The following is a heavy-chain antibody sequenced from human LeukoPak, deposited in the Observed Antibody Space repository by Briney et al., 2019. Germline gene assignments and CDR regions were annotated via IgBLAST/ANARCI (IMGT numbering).Heavy chain of an antibody. J-gene: IGHJ3*02. CDR3: AKERGCSGGSCYSAAFDI. V-gene: IGHV3-30*18. CDR2: ISYDGSNK. CDR1: GFTFSSYG. Sequence: GRSLRLSCAASGFTFSSYGMHWVRQAPGKGLEWVAVISYDGSNKYYADSVKGRFTISRGNSKNTLYLQMNSLRAEDTAVYYCAKERGCSGGSCYSAAFDIWGQGTMVTVSS. D-gene: IGHD2-15*01.